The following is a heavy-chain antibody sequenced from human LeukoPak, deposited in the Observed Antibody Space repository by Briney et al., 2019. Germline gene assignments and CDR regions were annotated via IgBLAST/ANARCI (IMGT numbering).Heavy chain of an antibody. V-gene: IGHV1-46*01. J-gene: IGHJ4*02. CDR3: ARDLRQEAPFDY. CDR1: GYIFSHFY. CDR2: INPSGDST. Sequence: ASVKVSCKASGYIFSHFYMHWVRQAPGQGLEWMGIINPSGDSTNYAQKFQGRVTMTRDTSTTTLYMELSSLRSEDTAVYYCARDLRQEAPFDYWGQGTLVTVSS.